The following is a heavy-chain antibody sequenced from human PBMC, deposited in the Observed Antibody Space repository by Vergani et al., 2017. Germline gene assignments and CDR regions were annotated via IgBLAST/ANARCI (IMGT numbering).Heavy chain of an antibody. CDR1: GFTFSSYA. V-gene: IGHV3-23*01. J-gene: IGHJ4*02. CDR3: AXELSRGYSGYDPPTLFDY. D-gene: IGHD5-12*01. Sequence: EVQLLESGGGLVQPGGSLRLSCAASGFTFSSYAMSWVRQAPGKGLEWVSAISGSGGSTYYADSVKGRFTISRDNSKNTLYLQMNSLRAEDTAVYYCAXELSRGYSGYDPPTLFDYWGQGTLVTVSS. CDR2: ISGSGGST.